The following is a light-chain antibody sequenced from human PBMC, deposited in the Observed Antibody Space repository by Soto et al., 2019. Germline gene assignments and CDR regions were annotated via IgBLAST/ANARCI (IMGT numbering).Light chain of an antibody. V-gene: IGLV1-44*01. CDR3: AAWDAGLNGTYV. J-gene: IGLJ1*01. CDR2: NND. Sequence: QSVLTQPPSASGTPGQRVNISCSGSSSDIGSNTVNWYQQLPGTAPKLVIYNNDQRPSGIPDRFSGSKSGTSASLAISGLQSEDEADYYCAAWDAGLNGTYVFGTGTKVTVL. CDR1: SSDIGSNT.